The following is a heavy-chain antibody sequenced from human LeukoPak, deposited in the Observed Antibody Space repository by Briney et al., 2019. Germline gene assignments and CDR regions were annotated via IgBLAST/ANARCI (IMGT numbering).Heavy chain of an antibody. V-gene: IGHV3-48*03. D-gene: IGHD3-16*02. CDR3: ARETRGGTYRYNFLDY. J-gene: IGHJ4*02. Sequence: GGSLRPSCAASGFTFSNFDMTWVRQAPGKGLEWLSYIDSSGTVRYYADSVNRRFTISRDNAKNSLHLQMGSLRAEDTAVYYCARETRGGTYRYNFLDYWGLGTLVTVSS. CDR2: IDSSGTVR. CDR1: GFTFSNFD.